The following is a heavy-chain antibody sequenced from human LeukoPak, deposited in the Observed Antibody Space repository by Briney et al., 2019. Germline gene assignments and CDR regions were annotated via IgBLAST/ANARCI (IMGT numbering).Heavy chain of an antibody. Sequence: SETLSLTCTVSGVSMSAYQWSWVRQSPEKGLEWIGEINHSGSTNYNPSLKSRVTISVDTSKNQFSLKLSSVTAADTAVYYCARGKRYCSSTSCYPPGSYYFDYWGQGTLVTVSS. J-gene: IGHJ4*02. CDR1: GVSMSAYQ. CDR3: ARGKRYCSSTSCYPPGSYYFDY. V-gene: IGHV4-34*01. D-gene: IGHD2-2*01. CDR2: INHSGST.